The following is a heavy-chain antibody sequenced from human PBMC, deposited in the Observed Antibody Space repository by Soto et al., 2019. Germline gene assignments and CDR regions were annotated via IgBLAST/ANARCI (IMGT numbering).Heavy chain of an antibody. Sequence: QVQLVQSGAEVKKPGSSVRVSCKTFGGVFSSFAISWVRQAPGQGLEWMGGIIPIFGSANYAQRFQGRVTITADESTSTVYMELSSLKSEDTAVYYCARGRGNSALVTPFDYWGQGTRVTVSS. V-gene: IGHV1-69*01. CDR1: GGVFSSFA. CDR2: IIPIFGSA. CDR3: ARGRGNSALVTPFDY. J-gene: IGHJ4*02. D-gene: IGHD5-18*01.